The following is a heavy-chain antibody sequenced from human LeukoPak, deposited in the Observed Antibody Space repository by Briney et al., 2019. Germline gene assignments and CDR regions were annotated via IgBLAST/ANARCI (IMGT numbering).Heavy chain of an antibody. CDR1: GFTFSSYG. CDR2: VRYDGSNK. Sequence: GGSLRLSCAASGFTFSSYGMHWVRQAPGKGLEGVAFVRYDGSNKYYADSVKGRFTISRDSSKNTLYLQMNSLRAEDTAAYYCAKAKGIAVAGTSDYWGQGTLVTVSS. V-gene: IGHV3-30*02. J-gene: IGHJ4*02. D-gene: IGHD6-19*01. CDR3: AKAKGIAVAGTSDY.